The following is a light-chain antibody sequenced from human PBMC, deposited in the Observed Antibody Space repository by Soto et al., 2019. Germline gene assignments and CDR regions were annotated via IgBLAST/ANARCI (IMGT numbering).Light chain of an antibody. V-gene: IGKV3-15*01. CDR1: QGVSSY. Sequence: EKVMTQSPAARSGSLGGRVSLTCRASQGVSSYLAWYQQKPGQAPRLLISDASTRATDIPDRFSGSGSGTDFTLTISSLQSSDLAVYYCLQYSTWPPLYTFGQGTKLEIK. J-gene: IGKJ2*01. CDR2: DAS. CDR3: LQYSTWPPLYT.